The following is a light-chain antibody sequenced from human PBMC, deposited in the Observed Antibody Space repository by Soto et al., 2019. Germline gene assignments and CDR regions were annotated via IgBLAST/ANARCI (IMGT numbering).Light chain of an antibody. V-gene: IGKV2-30*02. CDR2: KVS. CDR1: QSLVHSDGIAY. J-gene: IGKJ5*01. CDR3: MQGTHWPIT. Sequence: DVVMTQSPLSLPVTLGQQASISCRSNQSLVHSDGIAYFSWFQQRPGRSPRRLIYKVSNRDSGVPARFSGSGSGTDFALKISRVEAEEVGVYYCMQGTHWPITFGQGTRLDIK.